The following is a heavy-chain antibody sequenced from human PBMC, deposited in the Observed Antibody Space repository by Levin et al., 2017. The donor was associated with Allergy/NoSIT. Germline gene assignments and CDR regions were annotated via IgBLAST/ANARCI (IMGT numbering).Heavy chain of an antibody. CDR3: VKDRRLYTSAHPDY. V-gene: IGHV3-23*01. J-gene: IGHJ4*02. CDR2: ISGSGSLK. D-gene: IGHD6-19*01. CDR1: GFKFSSYA. Sequence: PGGSLRLSCATSGFKFSSYAMSWVRQAPGKGLEWVADISGSGSLKHYADSVKGRLTISRDNSKSTVDLQMDNLRAEDTAMYYCVKDRRLYTSAHPDYWGQGTLVTVSS.